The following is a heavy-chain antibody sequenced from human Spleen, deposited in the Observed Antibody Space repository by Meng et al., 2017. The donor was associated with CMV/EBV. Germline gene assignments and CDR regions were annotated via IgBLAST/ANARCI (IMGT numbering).Heavy chain of an antibody. Sequence: ASVKVSCKASGYTFTGYHMHWLRQAPGQGLEWMGWINPNSGGTDYAQKFQGRVTMTTDTSISTAYMELSSLRSDDTAVYYCARDMGGLRFLEWLLNYYYGMDVWGQGTTVTVSS. V-gene: IGHV1-2*02. J-gene: IGHJ6*02. CDR1: GYTFTGYH. CDR3: ARDMGGLRFLEWLLNYYYGMDV. CDR2: INPNSGGT. D-gene: IGHD3-3*01.